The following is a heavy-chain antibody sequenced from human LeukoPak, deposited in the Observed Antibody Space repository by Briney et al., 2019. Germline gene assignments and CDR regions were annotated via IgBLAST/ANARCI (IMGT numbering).Heavy chain of an antibody. CDR1: GYSFTGYY. CDR3: ARLNIAYS. V-gene: IGHV1-2*02. D-gene: IGHD2/OR15-2a*01. Sequence: ASVKVSCKASGYSFTGYYMHWVRQAPGQGREWMGWINPNSGGINYAQKFQGRVTMTRDTSISTAYMELSRLRSDDTAVYYCARLNIAYSWGQGTLVTVSS. J-gene: IGHJ4*02. CDR2: INPNSGGI.